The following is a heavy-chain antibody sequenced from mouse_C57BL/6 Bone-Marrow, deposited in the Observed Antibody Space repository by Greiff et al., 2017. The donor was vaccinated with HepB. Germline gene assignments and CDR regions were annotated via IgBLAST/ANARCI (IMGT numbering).Heavy chain of an antibody. V-gene: IGHV1-19*01. D-gene: IGHD1-1*01. CDR2: INPYNGGT. J-gene: IGHJ3*01. Sequence: VQLQQSGPVLVKPGASVKMSCKASGYTFTDYYMNWVKQSHGKSLEWIGVINPYNGGTSYNQKFKGKATLTVDKSSSKAYMELNSLTSEDSAVYYCATYGSSYLFAYWGQGTLVTVSA. CDR3: ATYGSSYLFAY. CDR1: GYTFTDYY.